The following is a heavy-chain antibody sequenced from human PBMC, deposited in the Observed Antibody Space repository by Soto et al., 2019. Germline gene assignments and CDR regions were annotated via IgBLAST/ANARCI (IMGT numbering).Heavy chain of an antibody. J-gene: IGHJ6*02. Sequence: ASVKVSCKASGYTFTGYYMHWVRQAPGQGLEWMGWINPNSGGTNYAQKFQGWVTMTRDTSISTAYMELSRLRSDDTAVYYCARDRPDYYDSSGYYYGNYYYGMDVWGQGTTVTVSS. V-gene: IGHV1-2*04. CDR3: ARDRPDYYDSSGYYYGNYYYGMDV. D-gene: IGHD3-22*01. CDR2: INPNSGGT. CDR1: GYTFTGYY.